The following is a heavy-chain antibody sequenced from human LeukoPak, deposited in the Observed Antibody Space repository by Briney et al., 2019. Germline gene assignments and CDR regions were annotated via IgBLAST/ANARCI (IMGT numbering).Heavy chain of an antibody. CDR2: ISYDGSNS. D-gene: IGHD2-2*01. CDR3: AKGDCSSTSCPPDYYYYYYMDV. CDR1: GFTFSSYG. J-gene: IGHJ6*03. V-gene: IGHV3-30*18. Sequence: GGSLRLSWAASGFTFSSYGMHWVRQAPGKGLEWVAVISYDGSNSYYADSVKGRFTISRDNSKNTLYLQMNSLRAEDTAVYYCAKGDCSSTSCPPDYYYYYYMDVWGKGTTVTVSS.